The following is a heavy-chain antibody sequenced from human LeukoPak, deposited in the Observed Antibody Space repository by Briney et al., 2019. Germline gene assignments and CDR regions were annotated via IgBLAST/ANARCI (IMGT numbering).Heavy chain of an antibody. CDR2: TNTDGRTT. Sequence: PGGSLRLSCAASGFTFSSYWMHWVRQVPGEGLVWVSRTNTDGRTTSYADSVKGRFTISRDNAKNMLYLQMNSLRVEDTAVYYCAGIEDRGAAFDSWGQGVLVTVSS. CDR3: AGIEDRGAAFDS. V-gene: IGHV3-74*01. D-gene: IGHD2-15*01. J-gene: IGHJ4*02. CDR1: GFTFSSYW.